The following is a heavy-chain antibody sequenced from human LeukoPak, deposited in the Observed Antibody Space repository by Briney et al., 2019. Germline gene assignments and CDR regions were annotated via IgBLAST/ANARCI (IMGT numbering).Heavy chain of an antibody. D-gene: IGHD2-21*01. CDR3: ASPKIGISEYFQQ. Sequence: PSETLSLTCAVSGGSISSSNWWSWVRQPPGKGLEWIGEIYHSGSTNYNPSLKSRVTISVDKSKNQFSLKLSSVTAADTAVYFCASPKIGISEYFQQWGQGTLVTVSS. CDR2: IYHSGST. V-gene: IGHV4-4*02. J-gene: IGHJ1*01. CDR1: GGSISSSNW.